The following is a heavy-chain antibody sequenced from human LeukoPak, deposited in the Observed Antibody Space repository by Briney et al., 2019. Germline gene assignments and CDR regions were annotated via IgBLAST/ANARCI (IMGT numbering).Heavy chain of an antibody. CDR1: GFTVSSKY. Sequence: GGSLRLSCAASGFTVSSKYMSWVRQAPGKGLEWVSVIYSGGSTYYEDSVKGRFTISRDNSKNTLYLQMNSLRAEDTAVYYCARGGYRAGGGYSYGYYFDYWGQGTLVTVSS. J-gene: IGHJ4*02. V-gene: IGHV3-53*01. D-gene: IGHD5-18*01. CDR3: ARGGYRAGGGYSYGYYFDY. CDR2: IYSGGST.